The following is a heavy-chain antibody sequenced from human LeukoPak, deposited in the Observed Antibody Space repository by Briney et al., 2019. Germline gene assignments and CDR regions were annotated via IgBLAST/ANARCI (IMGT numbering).Heavy chain of an antibody. Sequence: SETLSLTCTVSGGSISSSSYYWGWIRQPPGKGLEWIGSIYYSGSTYYNPSLKSRVTISVDTSKNQFSLKLSSVTAADTAVYYCARGGSEYYYDSSGPYYFDYWDQGTLVTVSS. D-gene: IGHD3-22*01. CDR3: ARGGSEYYYDSSGPYYFDY. J-gene: IGHJ4*02. CDR1: GGSISSSSYY. V-gene: IGHV4-39*01. CDR2: IYYSGST.